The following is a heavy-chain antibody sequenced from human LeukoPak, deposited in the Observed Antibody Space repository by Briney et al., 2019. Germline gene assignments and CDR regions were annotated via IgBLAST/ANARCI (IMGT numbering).Heavy chain of an antibody. CDR1: GGTFSSYA. J-gene: IGHJ3*02. D-gene: IGHD5-24*01. V-gene: IGHV1-69*05. CDR3: ARGYGGDGYNFRFDI. CDR2: IIPIFGTA. Sequence: ASVKVSCKASGGTFSSYAISWVRQAPGQGLEWMGRIIPIFGTANYAQKFQGRVTITTDESTSTAYMELSSLRSEDTAVYYCARGYGGDGYNFRFDIWGQGTMVTVSS.